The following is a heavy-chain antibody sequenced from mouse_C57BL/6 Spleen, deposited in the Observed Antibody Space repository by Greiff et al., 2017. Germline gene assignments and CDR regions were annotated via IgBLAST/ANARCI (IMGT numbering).Heavy chain of an antibody. CDR2: INPSTGGT. Sequence: VQLQQSGPELVKPGASVKISCKASGYSFTGYYMNWVKQSPEKSLEWIGEINPSTGGTTYNQKFKAKATLTVDKSSSTAYMQLKSLTSEDSAVYYCARDLRYFDVWGTGTTVTVSS. CDR3: ARDLRYFDV. V-gene: IGHV1-42*01. J-gene: IGHJ1*03. CDR1: GYSFTGYY.